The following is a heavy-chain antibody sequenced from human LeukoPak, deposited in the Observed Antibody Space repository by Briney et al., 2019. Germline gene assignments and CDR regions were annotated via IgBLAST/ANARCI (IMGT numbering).Heavy chain of an antibody. D-gene: IGHD5-12*01. V-gene: IGHV1-46*01. CDR2: INPSGGST. CDR1: GYTFTSYY. CDR3: ARDRQVATNYYYYMDV. J-gene: IGHJ6*03. Sequence: ASVKVSCKASGYTFTSYYMHWVRQAPGQGLEWMGIINPSGGSTSYAQKFQSRVTMTRDMSTSTVYMELSSLRSEDTAVYYCARDRQVATNYYYYMDVWGKGTTVTVSS.